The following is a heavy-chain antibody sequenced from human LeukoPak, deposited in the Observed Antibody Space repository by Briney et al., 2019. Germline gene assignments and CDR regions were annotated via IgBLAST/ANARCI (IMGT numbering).Heavy chain of an antibody. CDR2: ISSSSSYI. J-gene: IGHJ4*02. D-gene: IGHD3-22*01. CDR3: ARDYYDSSGYHYFDY. Sequence: GGSLRLSCAVSGFIFSSYSMNWVRQAPGKGLEWVSSISSSSSYIYYADSVKGRFTISRDNAKNSLYLQMNSLRAEDTAVYYCARDYYDSSGYHYFDYWGQGTLVTVSS. CDR1: GFIFSSYS. V-gene: IGHV3-21*01.